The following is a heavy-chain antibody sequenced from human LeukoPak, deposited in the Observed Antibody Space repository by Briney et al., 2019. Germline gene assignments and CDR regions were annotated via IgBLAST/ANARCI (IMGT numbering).Heavy chain of an antibody. Sequence: ASVKVSCKASGYTFTGYYMHWVRQAPGQGLEWMGWINPNSGGTNYAQKFQGRVTMTRDTSISTAYMELSRLRSDDTAVYYCARVDHYDPGIDYWGQGTLVTVSS. CDR1: GYTFTGYY. J-gene: IGHJ4*02. CDR3: ARVDHYDPGIDY. CDR2: INPNSGGT. V-gene: IGHV1-2*02. D-gene: IGHD4-17*01.